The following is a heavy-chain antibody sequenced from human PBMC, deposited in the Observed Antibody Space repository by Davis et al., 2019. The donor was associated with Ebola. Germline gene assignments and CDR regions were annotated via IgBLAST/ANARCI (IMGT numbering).Heavy chain of an antibody. D-gene: IGHD1-7*01. CDR2: IWYDGGTK. Sequence: GESLKISCVASGFTFSSYGMHWVRQAPGKGLEWVAVIWYDGGTKYYADSVKGRFIISRDNSQNMLYLQMNSLRPEDTAVYYCAKVGQMKWNFRYAMDVWGQGTTVTVS. J-gene: IGHJ6*02. CDR1: GFTFSSYG. CDR3: AKVGQMKWNFRYAMDV. V-gene: IGHV3-33*06.